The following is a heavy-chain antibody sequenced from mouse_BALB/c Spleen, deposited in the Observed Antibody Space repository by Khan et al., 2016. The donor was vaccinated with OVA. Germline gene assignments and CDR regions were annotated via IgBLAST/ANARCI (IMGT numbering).Heavy chain of an antibody. Sequence: EVELVESGGGLVQPGGSRKLSCAASGFTFSSFGMHWVRQAPEKGLEWVAYIDSVSIIYYADTVKGRFTVSRDNPKNTLFLQRTSLRSEDTAMYYCARDGYYFDYWGQGTTLTVSS. CDR2: IDSVSII. D-gene: IGHD1-2*01. J-gene: IGHJ2*01. CDR3: ARDGYYFDY. CDR1: GFTFSSFG. V-gene: IGHV5-17*02.